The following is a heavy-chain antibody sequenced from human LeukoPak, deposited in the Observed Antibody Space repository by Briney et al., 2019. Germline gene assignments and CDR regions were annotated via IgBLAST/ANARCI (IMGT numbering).Heavy chain of an antibody. CDR1: GGSFSGYY. D-gene: IGHD5-24*01. Sequence: KPSETLSLTCAVYGGSFSGYYWSWIRQPPGKGLEWIGEINHSGSTNYNPSLKRRVTISVDTSKNQFSLKLSSVTAADTAVYYCASLRSKMATISLRRFDPWGQGTLVTVSS. CDR3: ASLRSKMATISLRRFDP. J-gene: IGHJ5*02. V-gene: IGHV4-34*01. CDR2: INHSGST.